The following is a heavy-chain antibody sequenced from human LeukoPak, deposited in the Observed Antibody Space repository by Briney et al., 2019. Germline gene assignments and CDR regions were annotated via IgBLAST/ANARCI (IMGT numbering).Heavy chain of an antibody. Sequence: ASVKVSCKASGYTFTSYGISWVRQAPGQGLEWMGWISAYNGNTNYAQKLQGRVTMTTDTSTSTAYMELRSLRSDDTAVYYCARGRYSSSWPPYFDYWGQGTLVTVSS. CDR3: ARGRYSSSWPPYFDY. V-gene: IGHV1-18*01. D-gene: IGHD6-13*01. J-gene: IGHJ4*02. CDR2: ISAYNGNT. CDR1: GYTFTSYG.